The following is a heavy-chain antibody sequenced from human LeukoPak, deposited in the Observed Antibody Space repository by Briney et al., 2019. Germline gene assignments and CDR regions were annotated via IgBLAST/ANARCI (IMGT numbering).Heavy chain of an antibody. V-gene: IGHV4-61*01. CDR3: ARGLSKLGWLRYPLDY. D-gene: IGHD5-12*01. CDR2: IYYSGST. CDR1: GGSVSSGNYY. Sequence: SETLSLTCTVSGGSVSSGNYYWSWIRQPPGKGLEWIGYIYYSGSTNYNPSLKSRVTISVDTSKNQFSLKLSSVTAADTAVYYCARGLSKLGWLRYPLDYWGQGTLVTVSS. J-gene: IGHJ4*02.